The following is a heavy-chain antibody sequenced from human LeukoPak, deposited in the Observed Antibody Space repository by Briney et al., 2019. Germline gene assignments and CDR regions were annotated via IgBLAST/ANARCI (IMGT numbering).Heavy chain of an antibody. Sequence: GKSLRLSCAASGFTFSSYAMHWVRQAPGKGPEWVTVISYDGSNKYYADSVKGRFTISRDNSKNTLSLQMNSLRAEDTAVYYCARDDSGYGANWGQGTLVTVSS. J-gene: IGHJ4*02. CDR3: ARDDSGYGAN. D-gene: IGHD4-17*01. V-gene: IGHV3-30-3*01. CDR1: GFTFSSYA. CDR2: ISYDGSNK.